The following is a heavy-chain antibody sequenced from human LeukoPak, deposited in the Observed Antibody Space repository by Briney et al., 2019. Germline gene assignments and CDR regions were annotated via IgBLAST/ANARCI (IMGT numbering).Heavy chain of an antibody. Sequence: PPETLSLTCTVYGGSFSGYCWSWIRQSPGKGLGWIGEINHSGSMNYNPSLKSRVTISLDTSENHVSLSLTSVTAADTAVYYCAREAPGGSGWTFFDYWGQGSLVTVSS. CDR1: GGSFSGYC. CDR3: AREAPGGSGWTFFDY. CDR2: INHSGSM. V-gene: IGHV4-34*01. J-gene: IGHJ4*02. D-gene: IGHD6-19*01.